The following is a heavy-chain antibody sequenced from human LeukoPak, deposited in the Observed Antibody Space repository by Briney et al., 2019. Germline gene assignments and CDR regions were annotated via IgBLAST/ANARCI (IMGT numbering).Heavy chain of an antibody. CDR2: VYHSGST. V-gene: IGHV4-4*02. J-gene: IGHJ5*02. D-gene: IGHD3-16*01. Sequence: SATLSLTCAVSGGSISSSNWWSWIRHPPGKGLQWIGEVYHSGSTNYNPSLKSRVTMSIDKSKNQFSLNLTSVTAADTAVYYCTRVSLRWFDPWGQGTLVTVSS. CDR1: GGSISSSNW. CDR3: TRVSLRWFDP.